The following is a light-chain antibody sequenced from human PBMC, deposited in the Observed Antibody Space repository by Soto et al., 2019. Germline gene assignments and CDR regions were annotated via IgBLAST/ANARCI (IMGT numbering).Light chain of an antibody. V-gene: IGLV1-47*02. CDR2: TID. Sequence: QSVLTQPPSASGTPGQRVTISCSGRFSNIGSNYVYWYQHLPGTAPKLLIFTIDQRTPGVPGRFSGSKSGTSASLAISGLRSEDEADYYCAVWDDSLRGWVFGGGTTLTV. CDR3: AVWDDSLRGWV. CDR1: FSNIGSNY. J-gene: IGLJ3*02.